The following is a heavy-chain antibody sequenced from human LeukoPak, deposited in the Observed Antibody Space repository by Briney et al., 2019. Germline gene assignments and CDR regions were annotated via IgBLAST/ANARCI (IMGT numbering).Heavy chain of an antibody. CDR3: ARGPGGATYYYYYMDV. CDR1: GGTFSSYA. Sequence: SVKVSCKASGGTFSSYAISWVRQAPGQGLEWMGGIIPIFGTANYAQKFQGRVTITTDESTSTAYMELSSLGSEDTAVYYCARGPGGATYYYYYMDVWGKGTTVTVSS. J-gene: IGHJ6*03. V-gene: IGHV1-69*05. CDR2: IIPIFGTA. D-gene: IGHD3-16*01.